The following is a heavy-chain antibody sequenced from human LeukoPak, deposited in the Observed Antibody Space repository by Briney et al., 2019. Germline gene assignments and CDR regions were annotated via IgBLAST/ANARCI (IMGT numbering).Heavy chain of an antibody. V-gene: IGHV4-39*01. CDR2: IYYSGSA. CDR1: GVSISSSSYY. D-gene: IGHD3-10*01. J-gene: IGHJ5*02. Sequence: SETLSLTCTVSGVSISSSSYYWGWIRQPPGKGLEWIGSIYYSGSAYYNPSLNSRVTISVDTSKNQFSLKLSSVTAADAAVYYCARKVVRGVICWFDAWGQGTLVTVSS. CDR3: ARKVVRGVICWFDA.